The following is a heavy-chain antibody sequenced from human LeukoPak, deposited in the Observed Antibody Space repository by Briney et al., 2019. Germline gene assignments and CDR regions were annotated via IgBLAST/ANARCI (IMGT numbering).Heavy chain of an antibody. V-gene: IGHV1-69*13. CDR2: IIPIFGTA. CDR1: GGTFSSYA. CDR3: ASNYYSGGSCYYTY. D-gene: IGHD2-15*01. J-gene: IGHJ4*02. Sequence: SVKVSCKASGGTFSSYAISWVRQAPGQGLEWMGGIIPIFGTANYAQKFQGRVTITADESTSTAYMELSSLRSEDTAVYYCASNYYSGGSCYYTYWGQGTLVTVSS.